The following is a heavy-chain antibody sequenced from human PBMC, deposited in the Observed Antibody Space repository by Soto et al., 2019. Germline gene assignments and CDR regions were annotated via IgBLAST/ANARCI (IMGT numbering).Heavy chain of an antibody. J-gene: IGHJ6*03. D-gene: IGHD4-17*01. V-gene: IGHV1-46*03. CDR2: INPSGGST. CDR3: ARVVTTGGYYYYYYMDV. CDR1: GYTFTSYY. Sequence: ASVKVSCKASGYTFTSYYMHCVRQAPGQGLEWMGIINPSGGSTSYAQKFQGRVTMTRDTSTSTVHMELSSLRSEDTAVYYCARVVTTGGYYYYYYMDVWGKGTTVTVSS.